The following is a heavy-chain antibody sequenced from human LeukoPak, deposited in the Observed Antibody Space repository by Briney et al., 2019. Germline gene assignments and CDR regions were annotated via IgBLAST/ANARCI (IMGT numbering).Heavy chain of an antibody. D-gene: IGHD3-10*01. J-gene: IGHJ4*02. CDR2: IYPGDSST. V-gene: IGHV5-51*01. CDR1: GYNFFSYW. Sequence: GESLKISCKGSGYNFFSYWIGWVRQMPGKGLEWMGIIYPGDSSTRYSPSFQGQDTISADKSISTVYLQWTSLKASDTAMYFCARQTGSGTDYFDYWGQGTLVTVSS. CDR3: ARQTGSGTDYFDY.